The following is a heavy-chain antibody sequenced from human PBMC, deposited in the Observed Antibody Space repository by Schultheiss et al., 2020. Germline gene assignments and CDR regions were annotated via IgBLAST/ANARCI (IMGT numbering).Heavy chain of an antibody. Sequence: SETLSLTCAVYGGSLSGYYWSWIRQPPGKGLEWIGEINHSGSTNYNPSLKSRVTISVDTSKNQFSLKLSSVAAADTAVYYCQRGVVAANNWFDPWGQGTLVTVSS. CDR3: QRGVVAANNWFDP. CDR1: GGSLSGYY. CDR2: INHSGST. J-gene: IGHJ5*02. D-gene: IGHD2-15*01. V-gene: IGHV4-34*01.